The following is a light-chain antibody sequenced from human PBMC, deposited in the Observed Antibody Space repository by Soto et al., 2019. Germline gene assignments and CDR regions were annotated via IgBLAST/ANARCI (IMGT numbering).Light chain of an antibody. CDR3: QQRDDWAFT. J-gene: IGKJ3*01. Sequence: EIVLTQSQATLSLSPGEGATLSCRPSQSVTDYLGWYQQRPGQPPRLLIYDASKRAAGVPPRFSGSGFGTDFTLTISRLEPEDFAVYFCQQRDDWAFTFGPGTKVDI. CDR1: QSVTDY. V-gene: IGKV3-11*01. CDR2: DAS.